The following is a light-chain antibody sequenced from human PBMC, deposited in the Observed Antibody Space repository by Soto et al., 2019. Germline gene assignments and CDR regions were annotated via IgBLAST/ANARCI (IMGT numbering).Light chain of an antibody. CDR1: QSVSSTY. CDR2: DLS. J-gene: IGKJ2*02. CDR3: QQYGSSPRT. Sequence: EIVLTQSPGTLSLSPGESATLSCRASQSVSSTYLAWYQQKPGQAPRLLIYDLSRRTTGIPDRFSASGSGTDVTLTISRLEPEDFAVYYCQQYGSSPRTFGQGTKLEI. V-gene: IGKV3-20*01.